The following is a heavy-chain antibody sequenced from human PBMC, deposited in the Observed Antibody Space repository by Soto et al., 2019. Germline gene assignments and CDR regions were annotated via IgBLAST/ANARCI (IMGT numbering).Heavy chain of an antibody. CDR3: AREEGNYYYCMDV. J-gene: IGHJ6*02. Sequence: GGTLRLSCAASGFTFSSYSMNWVRQAPGKGLEWVSSISSSSSYIYYADSVKGRFTISRDNAKNSLYLQMNSLRAEDTSFYYCAREEGNYYYCMDVWGQGTTVTVSS. V-gene: IGHV3-21*01. D-gene: IGHD6-13*01. CDR1: GFTFSSYS. CDR2: ISSSSSYI.